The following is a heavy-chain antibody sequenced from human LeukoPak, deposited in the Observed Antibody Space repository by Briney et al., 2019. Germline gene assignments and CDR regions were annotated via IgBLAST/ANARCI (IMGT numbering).Heavy chain of an antibody. D-gene: IGHD5-18*01. CDR2: IIPIFGTA. CDR1: GGTFSSYA. J-gene: IGHJ4*02. V-gene: IGHV1-69*13. Sequence: SVKVSCKASGGTFSSYAISWVRQAPGQGLEWMGGIIPIFGTANYAQKFQGRVTITADESTSTAYMELSSLRSEDTAVYYCSLQVDTAPSADYWGQGTLVTVSS. CDR3: SLQVDTAPSADY.